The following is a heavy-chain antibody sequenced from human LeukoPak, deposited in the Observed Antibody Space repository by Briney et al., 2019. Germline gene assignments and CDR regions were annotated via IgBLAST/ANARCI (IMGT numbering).Heavy chain of an antibody. J-gene: IGHJ3*02. CDR2: ISAYNGNT. CDR3: ARDRKQWLVLADAFDI. Sequence: ASVKVSCKASGYTFTSYGIIWVRQAPGQGLEWMGWISAYNGNTNYAQKLQGRVTMTTDTSTSTAYMELRSLRSDDTAVYYCARDRKQWLVLADAFDIWGQGTMVTVSS. V-gene: IGHV1-18*01. D-gene: IGHD6-19*01. CDR1: GYTFTSYG.